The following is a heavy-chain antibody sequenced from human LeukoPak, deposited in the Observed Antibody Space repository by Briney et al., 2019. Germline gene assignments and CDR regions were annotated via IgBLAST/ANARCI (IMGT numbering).Heavy chain of an antibody. CDR1: GGTFSSYA. J-gene: IGHJ3*02. V-gene: IGHV1-69*04. CDR3: ARYPSTTVVTPDAFDI. Sequence: ASVKVSCKASGGTFSSYAISWVRQAPGQGLEWMGRIIPILGIANYAQKFQGRVTITADKSTSTAYMELSSLRSEDTAVYYCARYPSTTVVTPDAFDIWGQGTMVTVSS. D-gene: IGHD4-23*01. CDR2: IIPILGIA.